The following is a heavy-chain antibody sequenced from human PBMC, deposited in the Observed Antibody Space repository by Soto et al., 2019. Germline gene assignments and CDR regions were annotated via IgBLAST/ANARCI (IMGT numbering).Heavy chain of an antibody. V-gene: IGHV3-30*03. CDR3: AAGPYDFWSGYYSENY. CDR1: GFTFSSYG. Sequence: QVQLVESGGGVVQPGRSLRLSCAASGFTFSSYGMHWVRQAPGKGLEWVAVISYDGSNKYYADSVKGRFTISRDNSKNTLYLLMNSLRAEDTAVYYCAAGPYDFWSGYYSENYWGQGTLVTVSS. D-gene: IGHD3-3*01. J-gene: IGHJ4*02. CDR2: ISYDGSNK.